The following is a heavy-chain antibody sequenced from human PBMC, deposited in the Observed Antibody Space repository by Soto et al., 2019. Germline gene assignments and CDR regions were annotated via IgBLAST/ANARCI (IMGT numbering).Heavy chain of an antibody. CDR3: AKARHSTSWYGVEADF. CDR1: GFIFSDYA. Sequence: QVQLVESGGGVVQPGRSLSLSCAASGFIFSDYAMHWDRQAPGKGLEWVAVISYGGDNKYYADSVRGRFAISRDNLKNTLYLQMNSLNPEDTAVYHCAKARHSTSWYGVEADFWGQGTLVTVSS. V-gene: IGHV3-30*09. J-gene: IGHJ4*02. D-gene: IGHD6-13*01. CDR2: ISYGGDNK.